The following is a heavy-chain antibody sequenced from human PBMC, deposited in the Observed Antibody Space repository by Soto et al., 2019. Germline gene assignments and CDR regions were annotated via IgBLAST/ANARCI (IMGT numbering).Heavy chain of an antibody. CDR3: ATSPGWLGEGSGGLDV. Sequence: QLQLVQSGAEVKRPGASVRVSCKASGNTLTGYFLHWVRQARGQGLEWLGWLNSNSGGTKIAQKFQGRRAMTRDTSINTAYMELSRPTSDDRAVYYCATSPGWLGEGSGGLDVGGLGAKVTVSS. CDR1: GNTLTGYF. CDR2: LNSNSGGT. V-gene: IGHV1-2*02. J-gene: IGHJ6*01. D-gene: IGHD3-10*01.